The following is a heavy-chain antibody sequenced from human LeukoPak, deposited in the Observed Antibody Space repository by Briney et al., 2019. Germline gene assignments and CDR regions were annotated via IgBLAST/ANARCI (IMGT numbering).Heavy chain of an antibody. CDR3: AKGPRTYGSGSYYMDY. CDR1: GFTFDDYA. Sequence: GGSLRLSCAASGFTFDDYAMHWVRQAPGKGLEWVSGISRNSGSIGYADSVKGRFTISRDNAKNSLYLQMNSLRAEDTALYYCAKGPRTYGSGSYYMDYWGQGTLVTVSS. CDR2: ISRNSGSI. D-gene: IGHD3-10*01. V-gene: IGHV3-9*01. J-gene: IGHJ4*02.